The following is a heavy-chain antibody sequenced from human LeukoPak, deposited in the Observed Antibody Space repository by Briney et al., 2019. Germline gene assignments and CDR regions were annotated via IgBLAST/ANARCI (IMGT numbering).Heavy chain of an antibody. CDR3: AREGDHRPAWFDP. D-gene: IGHD2-21*02. CDR2: MNPTSGGT. Sequence: GASVKVSCKASGYTFTGYYIHWVRQAPGQGLEWMGWMNPTSGGTNYAEKFQGRVTMTRDTSIITAYMELSSLRSDDTAVYYCAREGDHRPAWFDPWGQGTLVTVSS. J-gene: IGHJ5*02. CDR1: GYTFTGYY. V-gene: IGHV1-2*02.